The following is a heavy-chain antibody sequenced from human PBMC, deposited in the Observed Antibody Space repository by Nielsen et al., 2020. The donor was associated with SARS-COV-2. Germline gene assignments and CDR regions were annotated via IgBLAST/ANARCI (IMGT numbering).Heavy chain of an antibody. CDR3: ARVPGWLEDY. D-gene: IGHD5-24*01. J-gene: IGHJ4*02. CDR2: ISSSSSYI. V-gene: IGHV3-21*01. CDR1: GFTFSSYS. Sequence: LSLTCAASGFTFSSYSMNWVRQAPGKGLEWVSSISSSSSYIYYADSVKGRFTISRDNAKNSLYLQMNSLRAEDTAVYYCARVPGWLEDYWGQGTLVTVSS.